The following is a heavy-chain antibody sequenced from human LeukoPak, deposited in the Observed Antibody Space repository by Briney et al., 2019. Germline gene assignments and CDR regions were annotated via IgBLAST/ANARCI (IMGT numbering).Heavy chain of an antibody. Sequence: PGGSLRLSCAASGFTFSDYYMSWIRQAPGKGLEWVSYISSSGSTIYYADSVKGRFTISRDNAKNSLYLQMNSLRAEDTAVYYCARDEHIVVVPAATTYDAFDIWGQGTMVTVSS. CDR3: ARDEHIVVVPAATTYDAFDI. CDR2: ISSSGSTI. CDR1: GFTFSDYY. J-gene: IGHJ3*02. V-gene: IGHV3-11*04. D-gene: IGHD2-2*01.